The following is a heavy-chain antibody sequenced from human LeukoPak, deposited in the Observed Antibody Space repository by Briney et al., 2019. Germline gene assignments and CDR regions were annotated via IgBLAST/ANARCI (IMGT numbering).Heavy chain of an antibody. CDR1: GFTFSSYW. CDR3: ARDLDFWSGYSPFDY. Sequence: GGSLRLSCAASGFTFSSYWMSWVRQAPGKGPEWVANIKQDGSEKYYVDSVKGRFTISRDNAKNSLYLQMNSLRAEDTAVYYCARDLDFWSGYSPFDYWGQGTLVTVSS. J-gene: IGHJ4*02. CDR2: IKQDGSEK. D-gene: IGHD3-3*01. V-gene: IGHV3-7*01.